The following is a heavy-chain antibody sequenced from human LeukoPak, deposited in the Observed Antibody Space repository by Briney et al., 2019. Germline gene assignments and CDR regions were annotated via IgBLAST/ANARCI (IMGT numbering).Heavy chain of an antibody. CDR3: ARVPLRWGDAFDI. J-gene: IGHJ3*02. V-gene: IGHV4-30-4*01. CDR1: GGSISSGDYY. Sequence: SETLSLTCTVSGGSISSGDYYWSWIRQPPGTGLEWTGYIYYSGSTYYNPSLKSRVTISVDTSKNQFSLKLSSVTAADTAVYYCARVPLRWGDAFDIWGQGTMVTVSS. CDR2: IYYSGST. D-gene: IGHD4-23*01.